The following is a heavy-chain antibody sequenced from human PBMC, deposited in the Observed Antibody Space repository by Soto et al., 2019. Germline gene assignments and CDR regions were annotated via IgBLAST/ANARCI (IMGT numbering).Heavy chain of an antibody. Sequence: GGSLRLSCAASGFTFGTTDMSWVRQAPGEGLEWVSTIDGSGGITYYADSVKGRFTISRDNSRNTVYLQMNSLRGDDTALYYCVKNSGWFNTWGQGAMVTVYS. V-gene: IGHV3-23*01. CDR3: VKNSGWFNT. J-gene: IGHJ5*02. D-gene: IGHD3-10*01. CDR2: IDGSGGIT. CDR1: GFTFGTTD.